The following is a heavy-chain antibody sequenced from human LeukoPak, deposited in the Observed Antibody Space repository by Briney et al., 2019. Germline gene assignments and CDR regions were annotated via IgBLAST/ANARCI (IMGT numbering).Heavy chain of an antibody. Sequence: GESLKISCKGSGYSFITYWIGWVRQMPGKGLEWMGIIYPGDSDTGYSPSFQGQVTISADKSISTAYLQWSSLKASDTAMYYCATSYASGSYIDGGFDYWGQGTLVTVSS. CDR3: ATSYASGSYIDGGFDY. J-gene: IGHJ4*02. CDR2: IYPGDSDT. D-gene: IGHD3-10*01. CDR1: GYSFITYW. V-gene: IGHV5-51*01.